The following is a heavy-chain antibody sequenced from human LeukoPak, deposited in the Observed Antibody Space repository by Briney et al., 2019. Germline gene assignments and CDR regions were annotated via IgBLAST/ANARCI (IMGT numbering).Heavy chain of an antibody. CDR2: ISYDGSNK. V-gene: IGHV3-30*18. J-gene: IGHJ5*02. CDR3: AKDRERGRYFDWLWFGWFDP. D-gene: IGHD3-9*01. CDR1: GFTFSSYG. Sequence: GGSLRLSCAASGFTFSSYGMHWVRQAPGKGLEWVAVISYDGSNKYYADSVKGRFTISRNNSKNTLYLQMNSLRAEDTAVYYCAKDRERGRYFDWLWFGWFDPWGQGTLVTVSS.